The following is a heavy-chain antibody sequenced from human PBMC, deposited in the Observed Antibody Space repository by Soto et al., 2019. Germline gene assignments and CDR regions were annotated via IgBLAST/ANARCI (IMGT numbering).Heavy chain of an antibody. J-gene: IGHJ6*02. CDR2: ISYDGSNK. D-gene: IGHD6-13*01. CDR3: AKDKAPTPNSSSWSEDYYGMDV. V-gene: IGHV3-30*04. Sequence: GGSLRLSCAASGLTFSDSAIHWVRQAPGKGLEWVAVISYDGSNKYYADSVKGRFTISRDNSKNTLYLQMNSLRAEDTAVYYCAKDKAPTPNSSSWSEDYYGMDVWGQGTTVTVSS. CDR1: GLTFSDSA.